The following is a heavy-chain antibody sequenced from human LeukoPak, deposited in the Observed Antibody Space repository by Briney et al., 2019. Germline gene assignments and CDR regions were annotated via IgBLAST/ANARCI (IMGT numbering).Heavy chain of an antibody. CDR1: GFTFNTNG. V-gene: IGHV3-30*02. CDR3: ARDHGRELDGYNEQNFDY. Sequence: GGSLRLSCVAPGFTFNTNGMHWVRQAPGKGLEWVAFIQFAGSKIDYADSVKGRFTISRDNSENTLYLQMNSLGVEDTAVYYCARDHGRELDGYNEQNFDYWGQGTLVTVSS. CDR2: IQFAGSKI. J-gene: IGHJ4*02. D-gene: IGHD5-24*01.